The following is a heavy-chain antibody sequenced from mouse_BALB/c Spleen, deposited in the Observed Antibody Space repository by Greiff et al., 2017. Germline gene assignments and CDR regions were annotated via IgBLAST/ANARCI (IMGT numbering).Heavy chain of an antibody. CDR3: ARFITTVVEGTYYAMDY. Sequence: EVNLVESGGGLVKPGGSLKLSCAASGFTFSSYAMSWVRQTPEKRLEWVASISSGGSTYYPDSVKGRFTISRDNARNILYLQMSSLRSEDTAMYYCARFITTVVEGTYYAMDYWGQGTSVTVSS. V-gene: IGHV5-6-5*01. J-gene: IGHJ4*01. CDR2: ISSGGST. D-gene: IGHD1-1*01. CDR1: GFTFSSYA.